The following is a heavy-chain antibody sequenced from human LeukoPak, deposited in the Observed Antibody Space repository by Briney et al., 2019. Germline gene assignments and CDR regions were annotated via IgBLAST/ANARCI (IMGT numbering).Heavy chain of an antibody. D-gene: IGHD1-26*01. CDR1: GFTFSSYA. J-gene: IGHJ4*02. CDR3: ARASGSRLDY. Sequence: PGGSLRLSCAASGFTFSSYAMHWVRQAPGKGLEWVAVISYDGSNKYYADSVKGRFTISRDNSKNTLYLQMNSLRAEDTAVYYCARASGSRLDYWGQGTLVTVSS. V-gene: IGHV3-30*04. CDR2: ISYDGSNK.